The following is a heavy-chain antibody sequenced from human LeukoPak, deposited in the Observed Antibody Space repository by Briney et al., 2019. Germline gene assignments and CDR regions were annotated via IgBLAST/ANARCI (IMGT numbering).Heavy chain of an antibody. CDR1: GDSVSSNSAA. Sequence: SQTLSLTCAISGDSVSSNSAAWNWIRQSPSRGLEWLGRTYYRSKWYNDYAVSVKSRITINPDTSKNQFSLQLNSVTPEDTAVYYCARYHVRAAGQVMDAFDIWGQGTMVTVSS. V-gene: IGHV6-1*01. J-gene: IGHJ3*02. CDR3: ARYHVRAAGQVMDAFDI. D-gene: IGHD6-13*01. CDR2: TYYRSKWYN.